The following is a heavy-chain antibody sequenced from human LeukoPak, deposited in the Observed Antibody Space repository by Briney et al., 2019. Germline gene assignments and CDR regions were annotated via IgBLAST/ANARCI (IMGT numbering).Heavy chain of an antibody. CDR3: ARVPDQRDIVATGGLYYFDY. Sequence: GSLRLSCEASGFTLSIYWMSWIRQPPGKGLEWIGEINHSGSTNYNPSLKSRVTISVDTSKNQFSLKLSSVTAADTAVYYCARVPDQRDIVATGGLYYFDYWGQGTLVTVSS. D-gene: IGHD5-12*01. CDR1: GFTLSIYW. J-gene: IGHJ4*02. CDR2: INHSGST. V-gene: IGHV4-34*01.